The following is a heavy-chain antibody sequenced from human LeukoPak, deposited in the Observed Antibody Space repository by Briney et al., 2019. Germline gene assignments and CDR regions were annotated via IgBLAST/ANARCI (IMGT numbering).Heavy chain of an antibody. J-gene: IGHJ6*03. Sequence: SETLSLTCTVSGGSISTSSYYWGWVRQPPGKGLEWIGNIFYSGSTYYSPSLKSRVTISLDTSRNQFSLKLNSVTAADTAVYYCARGGAHMDVWGKGTTVTVSS. V-gene: IGHV4-39*07. CDR3: ARGGAHMDV. D-gene: IGHD4/OR15-4a*01. CDR1: GGSISTSSYY. CDR2: IFYSGST.